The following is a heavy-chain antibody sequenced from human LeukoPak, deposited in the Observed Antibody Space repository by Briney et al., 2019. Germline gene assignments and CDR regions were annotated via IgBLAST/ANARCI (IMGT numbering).Heavy chain of an antibody. J-gene: IGHJ4*02. D-gene: IGHD3-22*01. CDR3: AFGSKAWLLLQYYFDY. CDR2: ISSSSSYI. CDR1: GFTFKTYA. V-gene: IGHV3-21*01. Sequence: KAGGSLRLSCAASGFTFKTYAMHWVRQAPGKGLEWVSSISSSSSYIYYADSVKGRFTISRDNAKNSLYLQMNSLRAEDTAVYYCAFGSKAWLLLQYYFDYWGQGTLVTVSS.